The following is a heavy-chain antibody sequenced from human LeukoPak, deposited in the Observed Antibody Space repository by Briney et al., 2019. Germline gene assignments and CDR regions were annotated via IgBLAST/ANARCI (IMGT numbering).Heavy chain of an antibody. J-gene: IGHJ4*02. V-gene: IGHV3-30-3*01. Sequence: HPGGSLRLSCAASGFTFSSYAMHWVRQAPGKGLEWVAVISYDGSNRYYADSVKGRFTISRDNSKNTLYLQMNSLRAEDTAVYYCARGLIVPAAIIGEPDRFDYWGQGTLVTVSS. CDR3: ARGLIVPAAIIGEPDRFDY. D-gene: IGHD2-2*02. CDR2: ISYDGSNR. CDR1: GFTFSSYA.